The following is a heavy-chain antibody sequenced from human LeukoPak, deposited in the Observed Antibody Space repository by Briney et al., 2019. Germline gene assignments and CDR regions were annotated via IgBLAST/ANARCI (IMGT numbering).Heavy chain of an antibody. D-gene: IGHD1-20*01. J-gene: IGHJ4*02. Sequence: SETLSLTCSVSGDSISSSTYYWGWIRQPPGKGLERIGSIYYSGSTYYNSSLKSRVTISVDTSKNQFSLKLSSVTAVDTAVYYCARGLTGTYFDYWGQGTMVTVSS. CDR3: ARGLTGTYFDY. CDR1: GDSISSSTYY. CDR2: IYYSGST. V-gene: IGHV4-39*07.